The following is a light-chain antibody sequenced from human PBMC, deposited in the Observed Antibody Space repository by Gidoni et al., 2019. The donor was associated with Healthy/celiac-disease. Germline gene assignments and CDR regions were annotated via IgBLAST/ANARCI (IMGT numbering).Light chain of an antibody. CDR2: AAS. CDR1: QGISNY. V-gene: IGKV1-27*01. Sequence: DIQMTQSPSSLSASVGDRVTITCRASQGISNYLAWYQQKPGKVPKLLIYAASTSQSGVPSRFSGSGSGTDFTLTISSLQPEDVATYYCQKYNSAPRTFGQXTKLEIK. J-gene: IGKJ2*01. CDR3: QKYNSAPRT.